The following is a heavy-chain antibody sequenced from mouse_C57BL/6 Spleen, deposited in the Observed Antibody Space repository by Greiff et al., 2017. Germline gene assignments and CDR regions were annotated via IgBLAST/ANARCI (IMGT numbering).Heavy chain of an antibody. CDR3: AKRGIYYYGSSYGY. CDR2: IYPGSGST. V-gene: IGHV1-55*01. D-gene: IGHD1-1*01. CDR1: GYTFTSYW. Sequence: QVQLQQPGAELVKPGASVKMSCKASGYTFTSYWITWVKQRPGHGLEWIGDIYPGSGSTNYNEKFKSKATLTVDTSSSTAYMQLSSLRYEDSAVDNGAKRGIYYYGSSYGYWGQGTTLTVSS. J-gene: IGHJ2*01.